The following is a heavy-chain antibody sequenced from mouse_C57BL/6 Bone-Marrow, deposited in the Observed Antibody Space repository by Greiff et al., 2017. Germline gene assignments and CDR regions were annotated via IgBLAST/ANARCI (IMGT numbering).Heavy chain of an antibody. D-gene: IGHD1-1*01. J-gene: IGHJ1*03. CDR3: ARDGSSYWYFDV. V-gene: IGHV1-66*01. CDR2: IYPGSGNT. CDR1: GYSFTSYY. Sequence: VKLMESGPELVKPGASVKISCKASGYSFTSYYIHWVKQRPGQGLEWIGWIYPGSGNTKYNEKFKGKATLTADTSSSTAYMQLSSLTSEDSAVYYCARDGSSYWYFDVWGTGTTVTVSS.